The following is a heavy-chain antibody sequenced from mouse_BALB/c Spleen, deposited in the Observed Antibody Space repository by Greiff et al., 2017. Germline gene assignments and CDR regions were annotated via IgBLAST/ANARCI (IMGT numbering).Heavy chain of an antibody. CDR1: GYTFTSYY. D-gene: IGHD1-1*01. CDR3: TRSYYGSSYGGYWYFDV. CDR2: INPSNGGT. J-gene: IGHJ1*01. Sequence: QVQLQQSGAELVKPGASVKLSCKASGYTFTSYYMYWVKQRPGQGLEWIGEINPSNGGTNFNEKFKSKATLTVDKSSSTAYMQLSSLTSEDSAVYYCTRSYYGSSYGGYWYFDVWGAGTTVTGSS. V-gene: IGHV1S81*02.